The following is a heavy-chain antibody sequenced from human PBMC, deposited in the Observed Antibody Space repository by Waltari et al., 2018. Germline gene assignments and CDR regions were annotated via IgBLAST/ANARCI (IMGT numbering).Heavy chain of an antibody. Sequence: QVTLRESGPALVKPTQTLTLTCTFSGFSLTTTGMCVNWIRQPPGTALEWLARIDWDDDKYYNTSLKTRLTISKDTSKKQVVLTMTNMDPVDTATYYCARTRSDSYYYGLDVWGQGTTVTVSS. CDR3: ARTRSDSYYYGLDV. J-gene: IGHJ6*02. CDR1: GFSLTTTGMC. CDR2: IDWDDDK. V-gene: IGHV2-70*15.